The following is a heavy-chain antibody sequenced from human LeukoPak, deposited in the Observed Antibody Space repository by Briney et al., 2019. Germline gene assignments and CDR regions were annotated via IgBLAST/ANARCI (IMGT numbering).Heavy chain of an antibody. CDR3: ARGREYYDSSGYYSQNWFDP. Sequence: SETLSLTCAVYGGSFSGYYWSWIRQPPGKGLEWIGEINHGRSTNYNPSLRSRVTISIDTSKNQFSLKLSSVTAADTAVYYCARGREYYDSSGYYSQNWFDPWGPGTLVTVSS. V-gene: IGHV4-34*01. CDR2: INHGRST. D-gene: IGHD3-22*01. J-gene: IGHJ5*02. CDR1: GGSFSGYY.